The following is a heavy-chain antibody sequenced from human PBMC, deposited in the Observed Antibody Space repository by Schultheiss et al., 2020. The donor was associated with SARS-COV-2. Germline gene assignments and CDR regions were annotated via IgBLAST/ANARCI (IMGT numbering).Heavy chain of an antibody. CDR3: ARDAPRDC. J-gene: IGHJ4*02. CDR2: ISYDGSNK. V-gene: IGHV3-30*03. CDR1: GFTFSSYG. Sequence: GGSLRLSCAASGFTFSSYGMHWVRQAPGKGLEWVAVISYDGSNKYYADSVKGRFTISRDNSKNTLYLQMNSLRAEDTAVYYCARDAPRDCWGQGTLVTVSS.